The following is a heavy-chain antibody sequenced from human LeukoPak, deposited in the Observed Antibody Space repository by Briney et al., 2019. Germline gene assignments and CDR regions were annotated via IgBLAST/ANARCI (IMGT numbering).Heavy chain of an antibody. CDR2: IIPIFGTA. CDR1: GYTFTSYY. V-gene: IGHV1-69*13. D-gene: IGHD3-10*01. J-gene: IGHJ4*02. Sequence: SVKVSCKTSGYTFTSYYMHWVRQAPGQGLEWMGGIIPIFGTANYAQKFQGRVTITADESTSTAYMELSSLRSEDTAVYYCARAVGGDGSGSLWGPGTLVTVSS. CDR3: ARAVGGDGSGSL.